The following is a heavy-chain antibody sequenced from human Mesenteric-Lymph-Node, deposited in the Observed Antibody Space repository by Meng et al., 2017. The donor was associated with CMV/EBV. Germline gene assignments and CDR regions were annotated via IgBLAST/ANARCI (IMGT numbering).Heavy chain of an antibody. J-gene: IGHJ4*02. V-gene: IGHV3-33*01. CDR1: GFTFSSYG. D-gene: IGHD2-21*01. CDR2: IWYDGSNK. Sequence: GESLKISCAASGFTFSSYGMHWVRQAPGKGLEWVAAIWYDGSNKYYADSVKGRFTISRDNSKNTLYLQMNSLRAEDTAVYYCTRDVHYFCGGDCYYFDVWGQGTLVTVSS. CDR3: TRDVHYFCGGDCYYFDV.